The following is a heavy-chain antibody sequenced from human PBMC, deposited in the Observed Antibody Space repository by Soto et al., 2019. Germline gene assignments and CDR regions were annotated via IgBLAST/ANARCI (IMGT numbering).Heavy chain of an antibody. CDR3: ARDGTAAAGTHDY. CDR2: INAGNGNT. D-gene: IGHD6-13*01. J-gene: IGHJ4*02. CDR1: GDTFTSYA. Sequence: ASVKVSCKASGDTFTSYAMHWVRQAPGQRLEWMGWINAGNGNTKYSQKFQGRVTITRDTSASTAYMELSSLRSEDTAVYYCARDGTAAAGTHDYWGQGTLVTVSS. V-gene: IGHV1-3*01.